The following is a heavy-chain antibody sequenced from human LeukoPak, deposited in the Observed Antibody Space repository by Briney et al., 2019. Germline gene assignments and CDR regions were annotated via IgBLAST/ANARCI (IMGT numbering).Heavy chain of an antibody. Sequence: GGPLRLSCAASGFTFSSYWMYWVRQAPGKGLVWVSRINSDGSSTSYADSVKGLFTISRDNAKNTMYLQMNSLRAEDTAVYYCARVLTSTVPRSIFDYWGQGTLVTVSS. V-gene: IGHV3-74*01. CDR2: INSDGSST. CDR3: ARVLTSTVPRSIFDY. J-gene: IGHJ4*02. D-gene: IGHD3-9*01. CDR1: GFTFSSYW.